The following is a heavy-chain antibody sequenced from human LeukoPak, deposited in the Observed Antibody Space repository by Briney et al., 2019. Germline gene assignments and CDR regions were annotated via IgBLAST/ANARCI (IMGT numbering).Heavy chain of an antibody. D-gene: IGHD2-2*01. CDR3: ARGLRGSSTRRPRRYYYYYMAV. V-gene: IGHV1-8*01. CDR1: GYTFTSYD. J-gene: IGHJ6*03. Sequence: ASVKVSCKASGYTFTSYDINWVRQATGQGLEWMGWMNPNSGNTGYAQKFQGRVTMTRNTSISTAYMELSSLRSEDTAVYYCARGLRGSSTRRPRRYYYYYMAVWGKGTTVTVS. CDR2: MNPNSGNT.